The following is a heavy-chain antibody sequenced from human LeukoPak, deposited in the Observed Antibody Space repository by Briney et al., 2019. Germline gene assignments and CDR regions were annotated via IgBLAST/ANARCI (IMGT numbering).Heavy chain of an antibody. Sequence: PSETLSLTCAVYGGSFSGYYWSWIRQPPGKGLEWIGEINHSGSTNYNPSLKSRVTITVDTSKNQFSLKLSSVTAADTAVYYCARVTPRSSGWYRPFDYWGQGTLVTVSS. CDR3: ARVTPRSSGWYRPFDY. V-gene: IGHV4-34*01. J-gene: IGHJ4*02. CDR2: INHSGST. D-gene: IGHD6-19*01. CDR1: GGSFSGYY.